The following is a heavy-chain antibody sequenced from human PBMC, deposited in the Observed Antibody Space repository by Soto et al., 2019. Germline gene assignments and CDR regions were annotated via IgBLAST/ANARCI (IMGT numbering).Heavy chain of an antibody. J-gene: IGHJ6*02. CDR2: IYYSGST. Sequence: QVQLQESGPGLVKPSQTLSLTCTVSGGSISSGDYYWSWIRQPPGKGLEWIGYIYYSGSTYYNPSLKSRVTIPVDTSKNQFSLKLSSVTAADTAVYYCARGGSIVVVPAAMNYYYYGMDVWGQGTTVTVSS. D-gene: IGHD2-2*01. V-gene: IGHV4-30-4*01. CDR3: ARGGSIVVVPAAMNYYYYGMDV. CDR1: GGSISSGDYY.